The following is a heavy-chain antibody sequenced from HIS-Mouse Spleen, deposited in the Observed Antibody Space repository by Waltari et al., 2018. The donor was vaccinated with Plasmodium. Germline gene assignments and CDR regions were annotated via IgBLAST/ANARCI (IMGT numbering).Heavy chain of an antibody. Sequence: QVQLVESGGGVVQPGRSLRLSCAASGFKFSSYALHGVRQAPGKGLEWVAVISYDGSNKYYADSVKGRFTISRDNSKNTLYLQMNSLRAEDTAVYYCARDRRLAFDYWGQGTLVTVSS. D-gene: IGHD2-15*01. CDR1: GFKFSSYA. CDR2: ISYDGSNK. J-gene: IGHJ4*02. V-gene: IGHV3-30-3*01. CDR3: ARDRRLAFDY.